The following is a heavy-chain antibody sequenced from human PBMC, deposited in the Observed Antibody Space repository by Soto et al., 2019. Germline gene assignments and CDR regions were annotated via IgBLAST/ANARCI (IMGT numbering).Heavy chain of an antibody. Sequence: GESLKISCKATGYSFTNYWIGWVRQMPGKGLEWMGTIYPGDSDTRYGPAFEGQVTISADKSITTAYLQWSSLKASDTAMYYCARQGAAVEMATIWVHWGQGTLVTVSS. J-gene: IGHJ4*02. CDR3: ARQGAAVEMATIWVH. D-gene: IGHD5-12*01. CDR1: GYSFTNYW. V-gene: IGHV5-51*01. CDR2: IYPGDSDT.